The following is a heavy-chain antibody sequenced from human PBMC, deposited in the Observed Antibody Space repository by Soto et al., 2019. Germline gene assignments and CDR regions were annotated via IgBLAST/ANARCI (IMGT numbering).Heavy chain of an antibody. CDR3: AKDVHYDIVTGIEYFHH. D-gene: IGHD3-9*01. J-gene: IGHJ1*01. V-gene: IGHV3-23*01. CDR1: EFTFSSYA. Sequence: EVQLLESGGGLVQPGGSLKLSCAASEFTFSSYAMSWVRQAPGKGLEWVSGISGTGRVTNYAESVKGRFTISRDNPKXTXYLQMNSLRAEDTAVYYCAKDVHYDIVTGIEYFHHWGQGTLVTVSS. CDR2: ISGTGRVT.